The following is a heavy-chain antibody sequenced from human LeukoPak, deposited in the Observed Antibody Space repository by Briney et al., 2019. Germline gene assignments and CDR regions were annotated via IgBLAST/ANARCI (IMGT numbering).Heavy chain of an antibody. CDR1: GGSISSGDYY. CDR2: IYYSGST. CDR3: AREGTMVRGVIPLGFDY. J-gene: IGHJ4*02. D-gene: IGHD3-10*01. Sequence: SQTLSLTCTVSGGSISSGDYYWSWIRQPPGKGLEWIGYIYYSGSTYYNPSLKSRVTISVDTSKNQFSLKLSSVTAADTAVYYCAREGTMVRGVIPLGFDYWGQRTLVTVSS. V-gene: IGHV4-30-4*01.